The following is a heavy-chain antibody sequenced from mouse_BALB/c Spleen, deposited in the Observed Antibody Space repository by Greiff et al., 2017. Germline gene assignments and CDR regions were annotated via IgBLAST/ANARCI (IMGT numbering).Heavy chain of an antibody. Sequence: VQLQQSGPGLVAPSQSLSITCTVSGFSLTSYGVHWVRQPPGKGLEWLGVIWAGGSTNYNSALMSRLSISKDNSKSQVFLKMNSLQTDDTAMYNCAREGDYGNYWFAYWGQGTLVTVSA. D-gene: IGHD2-1*01. V-gene: IGHV2-9*02. CDR2: IWAGGST. CDR3: AREGDYGNYWFAY. CDR1: GFSLTSYG. J-gene: IGHJ3*01.